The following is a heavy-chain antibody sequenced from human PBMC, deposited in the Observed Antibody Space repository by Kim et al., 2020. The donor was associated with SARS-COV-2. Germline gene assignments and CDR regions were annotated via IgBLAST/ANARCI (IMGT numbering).Heavy chain of an antibody. V-gene: IGHV3-30*18. CDR3: AKDLAGNSGYDPYFDY. D-gene: IGHD5-12*01. CDR2: ISYDGSNK. CDR1: GFTFSSYG. Sequence: GGSLRLSCAASGFTFSSYGMHWVRQAPGKGLEWVAVISYDGSNKYYADSVKGRFTISRDNSKNTLYLQMNSLRAEDTAVYYCAKDLAGNSGYDPYFDYWGQGTLVTVSS. J-gene: IGHJ4*02.